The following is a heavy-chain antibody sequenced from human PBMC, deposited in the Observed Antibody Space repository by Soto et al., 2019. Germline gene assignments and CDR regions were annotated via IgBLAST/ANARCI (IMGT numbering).Heavy chain of an antibody. V-gene: IGHV3-53*01. CDR2: IYSGGST. Sequence: WGSLRLSCAASGCTVSSNYISWVRQAPRQGLGRVSVIYSGGSTYYADSVNGRFTISRDNSKNTRQLQMKSRTAADTAVYYCGSSSIRVFGVVITTILFDYWGQGTLVTVSS. D-gene: IGHD3-3*01. CDR1: GCTVSSNY. CDR3: GSSSIRVFGVVITTILFDY. J-gene: IGHJ4*02.